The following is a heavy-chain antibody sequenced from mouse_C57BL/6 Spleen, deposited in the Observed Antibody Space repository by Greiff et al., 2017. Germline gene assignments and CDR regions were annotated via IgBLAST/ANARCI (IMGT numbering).Heavy chain of an antibody. Sequence: QVQLQQSGAELVRPGTSVKVSCKASGYAFTNYLIEWVKQRPGQGLEWIGVINPGSGGTNYNEKFKGKATLTADKSSCTAYMQLSSLTSEDSSVYFCARELGRFFDYWGQGTTLTVSS. CDR3: ARELGRFFDY. V-gene: IGHV1-54*01. J-gene: IGHJ2*01. D-gene: IGHD4-1*01. CDR2: INPGSGGT. CDR1: GYAFTNYL.